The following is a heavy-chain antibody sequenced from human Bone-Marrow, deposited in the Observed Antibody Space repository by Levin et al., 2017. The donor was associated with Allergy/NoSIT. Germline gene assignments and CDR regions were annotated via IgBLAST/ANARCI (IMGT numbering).Heavy chain of an antibody. V-gene: IGHV3-23*01. D-gene: IGHD3-10*01. J-gene: IGHJ4*02. CDR3: AKHLRLGSGSPLDY. CDR1: GFTFDNYA. CDR2: ISASGGTT. Sequence: GESLKISCAASGFTFDNYALTWVRQAPGKGLEWVSTISASGGTTYDADSVKGRFTISRDNSKNTLYLQMNSLRAEDTAVYYCAKHLRLGSGSPLDYWGQGTLVTVSS.